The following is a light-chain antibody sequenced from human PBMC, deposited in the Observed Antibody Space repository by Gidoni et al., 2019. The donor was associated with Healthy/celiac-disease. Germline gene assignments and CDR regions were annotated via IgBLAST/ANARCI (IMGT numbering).Light chain of an antibody. V-gene: IGKV3-15*01. CDR3: QQYNNWPQT. CDR2: GAS. CDR1: QSVSSN. Sequence: EIVMTQSPATLSVSPGERATLSCRASQSVSSNLAWYQQKTGQAPRLLIYGASTRATGIPARFSGSGSGTEFTLTISSLQSEDFAAYYCQQYNNWPQTFGQXTKLEIK. J-gene: IGKJ2*01.